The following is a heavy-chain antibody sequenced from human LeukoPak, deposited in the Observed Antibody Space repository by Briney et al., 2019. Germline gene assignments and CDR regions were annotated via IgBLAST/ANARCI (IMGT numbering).Heavy chain of an antibody. Sequence: PSETLSLTFTVSGGSISSSSYSWGWIRQPPGKGLEWIGSIYYSGSTYYNPSPKSRVTISVDTSKNQFSLKLSSVTAADTAVYYCASSFDYWGQGTLVTVSS. J-gene: IGHJ4*02. V-gene: IGHV4-39*01. CDR1: GGSISSSSYS. CDR3: ASSFDY. CDR2: IYYSGST.